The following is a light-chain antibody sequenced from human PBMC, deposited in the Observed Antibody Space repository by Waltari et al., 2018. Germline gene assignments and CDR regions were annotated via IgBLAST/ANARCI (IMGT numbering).Light chain of an antibody. Sequence: QSVFTQPPSVSAAPGQKSTISSSVRNPNLGHNAVSWYKQYPGTAPKLPIYDNDKRPSGIPDRFSGSKSGTSATLGITGLQTGDEADYYCGTWDSSLSDVVFGGGTKLTVL. V-gene: IGLV1-51*01. CDR1: NPNLGHNA. J-gene: IGLJ2*01. CDR3: GTWDSSLSDVV. CDR2: DND.